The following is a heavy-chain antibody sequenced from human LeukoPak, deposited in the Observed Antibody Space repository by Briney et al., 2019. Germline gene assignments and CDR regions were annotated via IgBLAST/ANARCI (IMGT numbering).Heavy chain of an antibody. D-gene: IGHD3-22*01. CDR1: GGSISSSSYY. Sequence: SETLSLTCTVSGGSISSSSYYWGWIRQPPGKGLEWIGSIYYSGSTNYNPSLKSRVTISVDTSKNQFSLKLSSVTAADTAVYYCARAYYDSSGYYYAFDYWGQGTLVTVSS. V-gene: IGHV4-39*07. CDR3: ARAYYDSSGYYYAFDY. J-gene: IGHJ4*02. CDR2: IYYSGST.